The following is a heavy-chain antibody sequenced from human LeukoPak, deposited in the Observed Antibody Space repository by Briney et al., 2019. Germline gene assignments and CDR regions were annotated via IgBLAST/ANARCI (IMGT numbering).Heavy chain of an antibody. Sequence: GASLQISSNGSGYIISSYWIAWGRPMAGEGLEWMGIIYPGDSDTRYSPSFEGQVTISADKTISTAYLQWNSLKASDTATYYCARYRPDVVVAPSPQFHDWGRETLVAVSS. CDR2: IYPGDSDT. CDR1: GYIISSYW. CDR3: ARYRPDVVVAPSPQFHD. J-gene: IGHJ4*02. D-gene: IGHD2-2*01. V-gene: IGHV5-51*01.